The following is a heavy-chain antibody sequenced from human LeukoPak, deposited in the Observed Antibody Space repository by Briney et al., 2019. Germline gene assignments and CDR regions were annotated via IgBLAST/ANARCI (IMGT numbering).Heavy chain of an antibody. CDR1: GFTFSSYG. D-gene: IGHD2-8*01. J-gene: IGHJ3*02. CDR3: ARVQGHPPNGLDI. V-gene: IGHV3-30*03. CDR2: ISYDGSNK. Sequence: GGSLRLSCAASGFTFSSYGMHWVRQAPGKGLEWVAVISYDGSNKYYADSVKGRFTISRDNAKNTLYLQMNSLRAEDTAVYYCARVQGHPPNGLDIWGQGTMVTVSS.